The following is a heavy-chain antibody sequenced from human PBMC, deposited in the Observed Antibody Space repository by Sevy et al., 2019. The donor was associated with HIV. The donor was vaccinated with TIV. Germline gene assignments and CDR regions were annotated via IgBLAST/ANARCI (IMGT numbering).Heavy chain of an antibody. D-gene: IGHD6-6*01. J-gene: IGHJ4*02. V-gene: IGHV4-59*01. CDR2: IYYSGST. Sequence: SDTLSLTCTVSGGSISRYYWSWIRQPPGKGLEWIGYIYYSGSTNYSPSLKSRVTISVDTSKDHFSLKVTSVTAADTAVYYCARGYSSSYYFDYWGQGALVTVSS. CDR3: ARGYSSSYYFDY. CDR1: GGSISRYY.